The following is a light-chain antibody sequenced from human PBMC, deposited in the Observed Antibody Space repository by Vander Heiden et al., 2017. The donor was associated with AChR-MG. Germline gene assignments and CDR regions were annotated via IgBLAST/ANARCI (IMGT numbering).Light chain of an antibody. Sequence: QSVLTQPPSASGTPGQTVTISCSGSSSNIGSNTVNWYQQLPGTAPKLLIYTNNQRPSRVPDRFSGSKSGTSASLAISGLQSDDEADYYCAAWDDSLNRHVVFGGGTKLTVL. CDR3: AAWDDSLNRHVV. V-gene: IGLV1-44*01. CDR2: TNN. CDR1: SSNIGSNT. J-gene: IGLJ2*01.